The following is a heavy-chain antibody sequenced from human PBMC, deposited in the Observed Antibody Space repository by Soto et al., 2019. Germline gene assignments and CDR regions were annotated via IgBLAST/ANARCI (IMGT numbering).Heavy chain of an antibody. J-gene: IGHJ6*02. D-gene: IGHD7-27*01. CDR1: GFTFSSYG. V-gene: IGHV3-33*01. CDR3: ARETGGPLYGMDV. Sequence: QVQLVESGGGVVQPGRSLRHSCAVSGFTFSSYGMHWIRKAPGKGLEWVAVIWYDGSNKYYADSVKGRFTISRDDSKNTLYLQLNSLRAEDTAVYYCARETGGPLYGMDVWGQGTTVSVSS. CDR2: IWYDGSNK.